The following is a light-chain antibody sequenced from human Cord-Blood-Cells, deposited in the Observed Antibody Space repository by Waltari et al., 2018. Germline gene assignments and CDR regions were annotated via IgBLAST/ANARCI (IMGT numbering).Light chain of an antibody. CDR1: QSVSSN. V-gene: IGKV3-15*01. J-gene: IGKJ1*01. CDR2: GAS. CDR3: QQYNNWPRT. Sequence: EIVMTQFPATLSVSPGERATLSCRASQSVSSNLAWYQQKPGQAPRLLISGASTRATGIPARFSGSGSGTEFTLTISSLQSEDFAVYYWQQYNNWPRTFGQGTKVEIK.